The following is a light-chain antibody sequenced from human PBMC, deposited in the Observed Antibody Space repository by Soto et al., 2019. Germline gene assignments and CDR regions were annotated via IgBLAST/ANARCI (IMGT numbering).Light chain of an antibody. J-gene: IGLJ2*01. Sequence: QSVLTQPPSASGTPGQRITISCSGGGSNIGSNQIYWYQHLPGTAPKLLIYSDSQRPSGVPGRFSGSKSGTSVSLAISGLRSEDEGDYYCSSWDDSLRGVLFGGGTKLTVL. CDR2: SDS. CDR1: GSNIGSNQ. V-gene: IGLV1-47*02. CDR3: SSWDDSLRGVL.